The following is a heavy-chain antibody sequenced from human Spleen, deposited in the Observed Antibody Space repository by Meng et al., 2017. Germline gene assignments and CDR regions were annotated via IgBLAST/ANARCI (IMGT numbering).Heavy chain of an antibody. J-gene: IGHJ4*02. D-gene: IGHD1-1*01. CDR3: TRLEGG. Sequence: QVQLVQSGAELKKPGASVKLSCKASGYNFIGYWLYWVRQAPGQGLEWIGWISPNDGNTNYAHKFLGRVTVTRDTSTSTIYMEMSSLTYDDTAVYYCTRLEGGWGQGTLVTVSS. CDR1: GYNFIGYW. V-gene: IGHV1-2*07. CDR2: ISPNDGNT.